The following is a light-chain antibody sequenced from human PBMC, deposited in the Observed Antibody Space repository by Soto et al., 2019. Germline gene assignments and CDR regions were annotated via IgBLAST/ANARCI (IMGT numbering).Light chain of an antibody. CDR1: NSDVGAYKF. J-gene: IGLJ2*01. CDR2: DVT. CDR3: ASYTSRNTLL. V-gene: IGLV2-14*03. Sequence: QSVLTQPASVSGSPGQSITISCTGTNSDVGAYKFVSWYQQHPGKAPTLLIYDVTNRPSGVADRFSGSKSDNTASLTISGLQADDEADYYCASYTSRNTLLFGGGTKLTVL.